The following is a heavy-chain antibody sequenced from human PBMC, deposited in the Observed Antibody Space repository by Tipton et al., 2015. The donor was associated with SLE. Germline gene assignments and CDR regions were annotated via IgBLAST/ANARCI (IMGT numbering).Heavy chain of an antibody. J-gene: IGHJ6*02. CDR2: IRYDGSNK. D-gene: IGHD6-19*01. V-gene: IGHV3-30*02. CDR3: AKDRKAAVADDYYYGMDV. Sequence: SLRLSCAASGFTFSSYGMHWVRQAPGKGLEWVAFIRYDGSNKYYADSVKGRFTISRDNSKNTLYLQMNSLRAEDTAVYYCAKDRKAAVADDYYYGMDVWGQGTTVTVSS. CDR1: GFTFSSYG.